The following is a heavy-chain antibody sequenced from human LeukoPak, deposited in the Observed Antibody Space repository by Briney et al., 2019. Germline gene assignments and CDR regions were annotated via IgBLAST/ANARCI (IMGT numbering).Heavy chain of an antibody. J-gene: IGHJ4*02. V-gene: IGHV1-18*01. Sequence: ASVKVSCKASGYTFTKYGITWVRQAPGQGLEWMGWISTYNGNTNYARKLQGRVTMTTDTSTSTAYMELRSLISDDAAVYYCARGDDYGDYWGLYWGQGTLVIVSS. CDR2: ISTYNGNT. D-gene: IGHD4-17*01. CDR3: ARGDDYGDYWGLY. CDR1: GYTFTKYG.